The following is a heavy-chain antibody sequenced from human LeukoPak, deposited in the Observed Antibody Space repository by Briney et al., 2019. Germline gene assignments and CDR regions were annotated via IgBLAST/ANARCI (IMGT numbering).Heavy chain of an antibody. V-gene: IGHV3-48*01. CDR3: ASRVGALDY. D-gene: IGHD1-26*01. CDR1: GFTFSDYS. CDR2: ISSSSSAI. Sequence: LSGGSLRLSCVASGFTFSDYSMNWVRQASGKGLEWVSHISSSSSAISYADSAKGRFTISRDNAKNSLFLQMDSLRADDTAVYYCASRVGALDYWGQGTLVTVSS. J-gene: IGHJ4*02.